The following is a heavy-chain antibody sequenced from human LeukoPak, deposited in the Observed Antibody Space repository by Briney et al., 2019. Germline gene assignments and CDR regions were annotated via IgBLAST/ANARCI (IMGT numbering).Heavy chain of an antibody. V-gene: IGHV3-11*04. CDR2: ISNSASTI. D-gene: IGHD6-19*01. CDR3: ARSGGHSSGWYAPLGLLVY. CDR1: GFTFSDYS. J-gene: IGHJ4*02. Sequence: KSGGSLRLSCAASGFTFSDYSMSWIRQAPGKGLEWLSYISNSASTIYYADSVKGRFTISRDNSKNTLYLQMNSLRAEDTAVYYCARSGGHSSGWYAPLGLLVYWGQGTLVTVSS.